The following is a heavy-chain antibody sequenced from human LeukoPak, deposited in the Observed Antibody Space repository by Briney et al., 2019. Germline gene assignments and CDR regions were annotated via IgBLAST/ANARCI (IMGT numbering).Heavy chain of an antibody. Sequence: GESLKISCKGSGYSFTSYWISWVRQMPGKGLERMGRIDTSDSYTNYSPSFQGHVTISADKSISTAYLQWSSLKASDTAMYYCASPRRDYVWGTYRHDAFDIWGQGTMVTVSS. CDR2: IDTSDSYT. V-gene: IGHV5-10-1*01. D-gene: IGHD3-16*02. CDR3: ASPRRDYVWGTYRHDAFDI. CDR1: GYSFTSYW. J-gene: IGHJ3*02.